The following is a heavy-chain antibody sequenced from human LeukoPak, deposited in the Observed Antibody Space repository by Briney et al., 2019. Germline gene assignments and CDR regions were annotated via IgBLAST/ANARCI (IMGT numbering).Heavy chain of an antibody. D-gene: IGHD6-13*01. CDR3: ARSVAAAGSPFDY. Sequence: GGSLRLSCAASGFTFSSYSMNWIRQAPGKGLEWVSYISGSSSYTNYADSVKGRFTISRDSAQNSLFLQMNSLRAEDSAVYYCARSVAAAGSPFDYWGQGTLVTVSS. CDR2: ISGSSSYT. V-gene: IGHV3-21*05. CDR1: GFTFSSYS. J-gene: IGHJ4*02.